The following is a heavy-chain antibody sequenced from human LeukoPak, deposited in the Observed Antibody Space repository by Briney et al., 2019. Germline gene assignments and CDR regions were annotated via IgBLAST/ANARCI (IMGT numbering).Heavy chain of an antibody. V-gene: IGHV4-39*07. CDR3: ARGRPYYDILTGLYYFDY. J-gene: IGHJ4*02. CDR2: IYYSGST. CDR1: GGSISSSSYC. Sequence: PSETLSLTCTVSGGSISSSSYCWGWIRQPPGKGLEWIGSIYYSGSTYYNPSLKSRVTISVDTSKNQFSLKLSSVTAADTAVYYCARGRPYYDILTGLYYFDYWGQGTLVTVSS. D-gene: IGHD3-9*01.